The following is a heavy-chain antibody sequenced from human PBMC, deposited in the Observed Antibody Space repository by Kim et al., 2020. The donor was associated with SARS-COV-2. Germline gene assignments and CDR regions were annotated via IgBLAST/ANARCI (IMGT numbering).Heavy chain of an antibody. J-gene: IGHJ4*02. D-gene: IGHD1-7*01. CDR3: AKYPVDIDWNYVPPGYYFDY. Sequence: GRFTISKDNSKNTLYLQMNSLRAEDTAVYYCAKYPVDIDWNYVPPGYYFDYWGQGTLVTVSS. V-gene: IGHV3-23*01.